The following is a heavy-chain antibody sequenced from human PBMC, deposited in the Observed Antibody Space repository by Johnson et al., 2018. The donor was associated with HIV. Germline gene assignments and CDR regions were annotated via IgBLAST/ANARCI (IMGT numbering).Heavy chain of an antibody. CDR1: GFSVSRNH. D-gene: IGHD3-10*01. Sequence: VQLVESGGGLVQPGGSLRLSFGASGFSVSRNHMNWVRQVPGKGLEWVSVIYSGGYTYSADSVKGRFTISRDNSKNTLYVQMNRLRTEDTAVYFCAKGRSGGSGAFDIWGQGTMVTVSS. CDR3: AKGRSGGSGAFDI. V-gene: IGHV3-66*02. J-gene: IGHJ3*02. CDR2: IYSGGYT.